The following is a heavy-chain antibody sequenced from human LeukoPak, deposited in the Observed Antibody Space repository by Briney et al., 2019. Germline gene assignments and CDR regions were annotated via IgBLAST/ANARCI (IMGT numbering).Heavy chain of an antibody. CDR3: ARDLGGWGRVDD. CDR1: GFTFDDFG. CDR2: INWNGETI. V-gene: IGHV3-20*04. D-gene: IGHD1-26*01. Sequence: PGGSLRLSCATSGFTFDDFGMAWVRQVPGKGPEWVSGINWNGETIAYRDSVKGRFTISRDSARRSVYLQMDSLRPEDTAVYYCARDLGGWGRVDDWGQGTLVTVSS. J-gene: IGHJ4*02.